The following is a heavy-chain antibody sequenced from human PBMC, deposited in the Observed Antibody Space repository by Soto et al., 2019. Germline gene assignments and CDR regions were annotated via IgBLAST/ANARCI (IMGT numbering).Heavy chain of an antibody. Sequence: PXGSVGLSCSIASFSGGRNNLSWVRQAPGTGLEWVSVHYSGGSTYYADSVQGRFTISRDKSNNTLYLQMRRVRAEDTAVYFCARHRHPRGTVGATSPLDTWGQGIQVTVSS. CDR1: SFSGGRNN. CDR3: ARHRHPRGTVGATSPLDT. CDR2: HYSGGST. D-gene: IGHD1-26*01. V-gene: IGHV3-53*01. J-gene: IGHJ5*02.